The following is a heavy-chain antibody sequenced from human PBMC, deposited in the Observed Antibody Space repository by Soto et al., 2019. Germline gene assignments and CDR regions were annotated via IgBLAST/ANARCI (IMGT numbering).Heavy chain of an antibody. CDR2: IYYSGST. CDR1: GGSISSGDYY. CDR3: ARASIYCSSTSCSPVGFDY. D-gene: IGHD2-2*01. J-gene: IGHJ4*02. V-gene: IGHV4-30-4*01. Sequence: QVQLQESGPGLVKPSQTLSLTCTVSGGSISSGDYYWSWIRQPPGKGLEWIGYIYYSGSTYYNPSLKSRVTISVDTSKNQFSLKLSSVTAADTAVYYCARASIYCSSTSCSPVGFDYWGQGTLVTVSS.